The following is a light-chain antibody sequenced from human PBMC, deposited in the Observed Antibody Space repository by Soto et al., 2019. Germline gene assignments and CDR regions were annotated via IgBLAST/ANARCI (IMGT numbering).Light chain of an antibody. CDR2: GAS. Sequence: IVMTQSPATLSVSPGESVTFSCRASQGINRNLAWYQQTPGQAPRLLISGASTGATGIPARFSGSGSGTEFSLSINSLQSEDSAVYYCQQYYTWPVTFGGGTKVDIK. CDR1: QGINRN. V-gene: IGKV3-15*01. CDR3: QQYYTWPVT. J-gene: IGKJ4*01.